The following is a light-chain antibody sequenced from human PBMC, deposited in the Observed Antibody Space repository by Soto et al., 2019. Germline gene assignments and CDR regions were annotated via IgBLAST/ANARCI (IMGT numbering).Light chain of an antibody. CDR2: ATS. CDR1: QNVAHF. CDR3: QQNYSPPPIT. V-gene: IGKV1-39*01. Sequence: DIQMTQSPSSLSASVGDRVTITCRASQNVAHFLNWYQQKPGKAPKLLIYATSSLHSGVPSRFSGSGFGTDFTLTISSLQTEDSANYYCQQNYSPPPITFGQGTRLEIK. J-gene: IGKJ5*01.